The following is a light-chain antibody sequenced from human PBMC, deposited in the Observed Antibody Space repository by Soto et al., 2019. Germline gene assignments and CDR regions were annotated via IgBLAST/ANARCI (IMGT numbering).Light chain of an antibody. J-gene: IGKJ4*01. CDR3: QQSYGHLH. CDR2: AAS. CDR1: ENIRSN. V-gene: IGKV1-39*01. Sequence: DIQMTQSPASLSASVGDRVSITCRASENIRSNLNWYQQKPGKAPKLLIYAASRLQSGVPSRFSGSGFETDFTITLSSLQPDDFATYFCQQSYGHLHFGGGNKLEIK.